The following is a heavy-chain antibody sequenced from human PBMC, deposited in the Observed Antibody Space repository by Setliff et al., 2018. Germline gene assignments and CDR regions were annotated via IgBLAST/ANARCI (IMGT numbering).Heavy chain of an antibody. V-gene: IGHV3-20*04. CDR1: GFTFDVYD. CDR2: INWNGDRT. Sequence: PGGSLRLSCAASGFTFDVYDLNWVRQAPGKGLEWVSSINWNGDRTTYADSVKGRFTISRDNAKKSLYLQMNRLRAEDTAFYYCAKDRSRDYDDSSVYDHWGQGTQVTVSS. D-gene: IGHD3-22*01. CDR3: AKDRSRDYDDSSVYDH. J-gene: IGHJ4*02.